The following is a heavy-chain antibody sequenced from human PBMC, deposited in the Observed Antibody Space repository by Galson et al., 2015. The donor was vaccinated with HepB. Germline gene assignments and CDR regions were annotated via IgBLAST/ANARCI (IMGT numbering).Heavy chain of an antibody. CDR1: GYTFTSYG. D-gene: IGHD6-13*01. CDR3: ARDRGLIAAAGTNLFGGMDV. V-gene: IGHV1-18*01. CDR2: ISAYNGNT. J-gene: IGHJ6*02. Sequence: SVKVSCKASGYTFTSYGISWVRQAPGQGLEWMGWISAYNGNTNYAQKLQGRVTMTTDTSTSTAYMELRSLRSDDTAVYYCARDRGLIAAAGTNLFGGMDVWGQGTTVTVSS.